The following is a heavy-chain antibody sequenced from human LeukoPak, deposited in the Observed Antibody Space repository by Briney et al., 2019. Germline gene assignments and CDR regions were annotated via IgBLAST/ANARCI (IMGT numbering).Heavy chain of an antibody. CDR3: ARVFSGSYYDTVGIDY. Sequence: SETLSLTCAVYGGSFSGYYWSWIRQPPGKGLEWIGEINHSGSTNYNPSLKSRVTISVDTSKNQFSLKLSSVTAADTAVYYCARVFSGSYYDTVGIDYWGQGTLVTVSS. D-gene: IGHD1-26*01. V-gene: IGHV4-34*01. J-gene: IGHJ4*02. CDR1: GGSFSGYY. CDR2: INHSGST.